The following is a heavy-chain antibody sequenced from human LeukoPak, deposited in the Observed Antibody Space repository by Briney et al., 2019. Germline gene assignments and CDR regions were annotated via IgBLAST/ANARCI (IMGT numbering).Heavy chain of an antibody. CDR3: ARGLGYCSSTSCYTDTFDY. Sequence: SETLSLTCTVSGDSISTSSSYWGWIRQPPGEGLEWIGSIYYSGSTYYNTSLKSRVTISVDTSKNQFSLKLSSVTAADTAVYYCARGLGYCSSTSCYTDTFDYWGQGTLVTVSS. CDR1: GDSISTSSSY. CDR2: IYYSGST. J-gene: IGHJ4*02. D-gene: IGHD2-2*02. V-gene: IGHV4-39*01.